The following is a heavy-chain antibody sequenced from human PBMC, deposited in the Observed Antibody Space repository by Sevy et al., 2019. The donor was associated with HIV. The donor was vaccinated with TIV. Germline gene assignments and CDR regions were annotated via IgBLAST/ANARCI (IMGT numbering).Heavy chain of an antibody. V-gene: IGHV4-59*01. CDR2: IYYSGST. D-gene: IGHD3-9*01. CDR3: AGEGYDNLPGSRGFDV. Sequence: SETLSLTCTVSGGSISSYYWSWIRQPPGKRLEWIGYIYYSGSTNYNPSLKSRVTISVDTSKNQFSLKLRSVTAADTGVYYCAGEGYDNLPGSRGFDVWGQGTTVTVSS. CDR1: GGSISSYY. J-gene: IGHJ6*02.